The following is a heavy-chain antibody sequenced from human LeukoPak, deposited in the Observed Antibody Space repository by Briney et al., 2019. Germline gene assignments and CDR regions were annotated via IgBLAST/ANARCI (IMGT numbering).Heavy chain of an antibody. Sequence: ASVKVSCKASGYTFTSYGISWVRQAPGQGLEWMGWISAYNGNTNYAQKLQGRVTMTTDTSTSTAYMELSRLRSDDTAVYYCARYLRGSSWFDPWGQGTLVTVSS. D-gene: IGHD1-26*01. CDR2: ISAYNGNT. CDR1: GYTFTSYG. CDR3: ARYLRGSSWFDP. J-gene: IGHJ5*02. V-gene: IGHV1-18*01.